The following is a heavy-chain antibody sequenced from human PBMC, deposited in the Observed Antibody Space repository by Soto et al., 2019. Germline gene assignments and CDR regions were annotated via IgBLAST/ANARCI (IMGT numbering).Heavy chain of an antibody. Sequence: ASVKVSCKASGYTFTGYYMHWVRQAPGQGLEWMGWINPNSGGANYAQKFQGWVTMTRDTSISTAYMELSRLRSDDTAVYYCARWVGASLDAFDIWGQGTMVTVSS. CDR3: ARWVGASLDAFDI. D-gene: IGHD1-26*01. V-gene: IGHV1-2*04. J-gene: IGHJ3*02. CDR1: GYTFTGYY. CDR2: INPNSGGA.